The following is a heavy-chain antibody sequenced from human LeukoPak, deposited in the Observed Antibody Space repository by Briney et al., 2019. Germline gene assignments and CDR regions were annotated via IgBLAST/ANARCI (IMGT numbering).Heavy chain of an antibody. D-gene: IGHD3-22*01. CDR3: ARESGHSSGYDAFDV. Sequence: GSLRLSCAASGFTFSEYYMSWIRQPPGKGLEWIGYIYYSGGTNYNPSLKSRVTMSLDTSKNQISLMLSSVTAADTAVYYCARESGHSSGYDAFDVWGQGTKVTVSS. CDR2: IYYSGGT. CDR1: GFTFSEYY. J-gene: IGHJ3*01. V-gene: IGHV4-59*01.